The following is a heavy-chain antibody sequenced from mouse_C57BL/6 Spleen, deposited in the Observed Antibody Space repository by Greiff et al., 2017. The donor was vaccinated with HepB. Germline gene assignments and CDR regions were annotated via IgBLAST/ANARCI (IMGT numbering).Heavy chain of an antibody. Sequence: QVQLQQPGAELVMPGASVKLSCKASGYTFTSYWMHWVKQRPGQGLEWIGEIDPSDSYTNYNQKFKGKSTLTVDKSPSTAYMQLSSLTSEDSAVYYCARRITTVVYWYFDVWGTGTTVTVSS. CDR3: ARRITTVVYWYFDV. CDR1: GYTFTSYW. CDR2: IDPSDSYT. J-gene: IGHJ1*03. D-gene: IGHD1-1*01. V-gene: IGHV1-69*01.